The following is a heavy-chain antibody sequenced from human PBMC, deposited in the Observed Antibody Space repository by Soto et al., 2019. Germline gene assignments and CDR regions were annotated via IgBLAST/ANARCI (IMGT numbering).Heavy chain of an antibody. CDR2: INPNSGGT. CDR3: ARDNVLRFLEWLDYYGMDV. J-gene: IGHJ6*02. CDR1: GYTFTGYY. V-gene: IGHV1-2*02. Sequence: VSCKASGYTFTGYYMHWVRQAPGQGLEWMGWINPNSGGTNYAQKFQGRVTMTRDTSISTAYMEPSRLRSDDTAVYYCARDNVLRFLEWLDYYGMDVWGQGTTVTVSS. D-gene: IGHD3-3*01.